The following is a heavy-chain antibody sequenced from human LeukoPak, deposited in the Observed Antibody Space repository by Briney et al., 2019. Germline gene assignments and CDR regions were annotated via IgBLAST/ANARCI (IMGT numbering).Heavy chain of an antibody. J-gene: IGHJ4*02. CDR2: ISYDGSNK. Sequence: GGSLRLSCAASGFTFSSYAMHWVRQAPGKGLEWVAVISYDGSNKYYADYVKGRFTISRDNSKNTLYLQMNSLRAEDTAVYYCARGRGSCTSSSCYIDYWGQGTLVTVSS. V-gene: IGHV3-30-3*01. D-gene: IGHD2-2*02. CDR3: ARGRGSCTSSSCYIDY. CDR1: GFTFSSYA.